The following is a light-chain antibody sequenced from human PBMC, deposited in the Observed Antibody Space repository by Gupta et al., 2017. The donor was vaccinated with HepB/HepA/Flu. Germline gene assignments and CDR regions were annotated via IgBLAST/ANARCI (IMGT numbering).Light chain of an antibody. J-gene: IGKJ4*01. V-gene: IGKV3-11*01. CDR1: QSVSRY. Sequence: EIVLTQSPVTLSLSPGERATLSCRASQSVSRYLAWYQQKPGQPPSLLVFDASNRATGVPARFSGSGSGTDFTLTISSLEPEDFAVYYCQQRINWPITFGGGTMVEIK. CDR2: DAS. CDR3: QQRINWPIT.